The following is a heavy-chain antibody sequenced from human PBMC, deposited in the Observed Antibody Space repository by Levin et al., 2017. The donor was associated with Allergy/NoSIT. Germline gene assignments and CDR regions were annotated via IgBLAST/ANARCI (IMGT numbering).Heavy chain of an antibody. D-gene: IGHD4-17*01. CDR3: AREGHDYGDSNRNWFDP. J-gene: IGHJ5*02. V-gene: IGHV3-33*01. Sequence: QSGGSLRLSCAASGFTFSSYGMHWVRQAPGKGLEWVAVIWYDGSNKYYADSVKGRFTISRDNSKNTLYLQMNSLRAEDTAVYYCAREGHDYGDSNRNWFDPWGQGTLVTVSS. CDR1: GFTFSSYG. CDR2: IWYDGSNK.